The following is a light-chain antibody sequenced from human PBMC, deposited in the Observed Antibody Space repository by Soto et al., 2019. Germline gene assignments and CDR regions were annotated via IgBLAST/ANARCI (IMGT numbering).Light chain of an antibody. CDR1: QSVNTY. V-gene: IGKV1-39*01. CDR2: AAS. CDR3: QQSYSSPPT. J-gene: IGKJ1*01. Sequence: DIQMTQSPSTLSASLGDRVTITCRASQSVNTYLNWHQQKPGKAPKLLIYAASSLQSGVPSRFSGSGSGTDFTLSINSLQPEDFATYYCQQSYSSPPTFGQGTKVDI.